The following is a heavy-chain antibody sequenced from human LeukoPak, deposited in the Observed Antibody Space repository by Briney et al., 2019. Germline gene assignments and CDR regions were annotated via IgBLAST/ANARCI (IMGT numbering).Heavy chain of an antibody. CDR1: GGSFSSFY. CDR3: ATGGALLPHI. J-gene: IGHJ4*02. D-gene: IGHD3-10*01. Sequence: SETLSLTCTVSGGSFSSFYWSWIRQPPGKGLEWIGYIYYSGSINYNPSLKSRVTISVDTSKNQFSLKLNSVTAADTAVYYCATGGALLPHIWGQGTLVTVSS. CDR2: IYYSGSI. V-gene: IGHV4-59*01.